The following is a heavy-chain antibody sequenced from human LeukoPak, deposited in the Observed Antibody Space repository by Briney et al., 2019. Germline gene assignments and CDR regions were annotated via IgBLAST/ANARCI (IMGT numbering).Heavy chain of an antibody. V-gene: IGHV3-53*01. Sequence: PGGSLRLSCAASGFTVSSNFMIWVRQAPGKGLECVFFIYSGGGTYYADSVKGRFTISRDNSKNTLYLQMNSLRADDTAVYYCARGNLRGGYTLGATSGAYYFDYWGQGTLVAVSS. D-gene: IGHD1-26*01. CDR3: ARGNLRGGYTLGATSGAYYFDY. CDR1: GFTVSSNF. J-gene: IGHJ4*02. CDR2: IYSGGGT.